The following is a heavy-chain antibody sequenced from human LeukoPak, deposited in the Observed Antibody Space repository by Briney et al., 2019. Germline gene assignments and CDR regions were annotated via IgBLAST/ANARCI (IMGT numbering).Heavy chain of an antibody. D-gene: IGHD1-26*01. Sequence: SETLSLTCTVSGGSISTYYWSWIRQPPGKGLEWIGYNYYSGSTTPHPSLKSRVNISVDTSKNQFSLRLRSVTAADTAVYYCARHSSIGGVATIDYWGQGTLVTVSS. CDR2: NYYSGST. V-gene: IGHV4-59*08. J-gene: IGHJ4*02. CDR1: GGSISTYY. CDR3: ARHSSIGGVATIDY.